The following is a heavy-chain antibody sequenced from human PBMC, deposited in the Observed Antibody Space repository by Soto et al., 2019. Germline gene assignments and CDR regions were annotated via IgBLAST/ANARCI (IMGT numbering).Heavy chain of an antibody. CDR1: GGSISSSSYY. CDR2: IYYSGST. V-gene: IGHV4-39*01. Sequence: SETLSLTCTVSGGSISSSSYYWGWIRQPPGKGLEWIGSIYYSGSTYYNPSLKSRVTISVDTSKNQFSLKLSSVTAADTAVYYCARLPYNWNWGYGMDVWGQGTTVTVSS. J-gene: IGHJ6*02. CDR3: ARLPYNWNWGYGMDV. D-gene: IGHD1-7*01.